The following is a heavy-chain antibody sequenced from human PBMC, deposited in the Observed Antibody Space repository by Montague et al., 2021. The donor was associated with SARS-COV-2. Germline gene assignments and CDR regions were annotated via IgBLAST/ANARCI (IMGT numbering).Heavy chain of an antibody. D-gene: IGHD5-24*01. CDR3: ARHARGEGYTSWFDS. CDR1: GDSVSRGSSY. Sequence: SETLSLTCTVSGDSVSRGSSYWSRIRQPPGKGLEWLGYIYYTGSRKYNSSLKSRLTISVDTSKNQFSLKLSSVTAADTAVYYCARHARGEGYTSWFDSWGQGTLVTVSS. J-gene: IGHJ5*01. CDR2: IYYTGSR. V-gene: IGHV4-61*01.